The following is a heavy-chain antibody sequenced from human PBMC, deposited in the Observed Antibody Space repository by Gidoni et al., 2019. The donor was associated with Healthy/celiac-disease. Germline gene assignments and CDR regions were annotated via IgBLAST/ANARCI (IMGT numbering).Heavy chain of an antibody. D-gene: IGHD3-3*01. CDR3: AKGWGVTIFGVVSHYYGMDV. Sequence: EVQLVESGGGLVQPGRSLRLSCAASGFTFDDYAMHWVRQAPGKGLEWVSGISWNSGSIGYADSVKGRFTISRDNAKNSLYLQMNSLRAEDTALYYCAKGWGVTIFGVVSHYYGMDVWGQGTTVTVSS. V-gene: IGHV3-9*01. J-gene: IGHJ6*02. CDR1: GFTFDDYA. CDR2: ISWNSGSI.